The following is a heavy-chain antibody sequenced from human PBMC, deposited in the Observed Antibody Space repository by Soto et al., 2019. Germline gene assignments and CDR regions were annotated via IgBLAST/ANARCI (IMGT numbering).Heavy chain of an antibody. J-gene: IGHJ3*02. V-gene: IGHV3-53*01. D-gene: IGHD4-17*01. CDR2: IYSDGST. CDR3: ARVGYAVTTGGAFDI. CDR1: GLTVSSNY. Sequence: EVQLVESGGGLIQPGGSLRLSCAASGLTVSSNYMSWVRQAPGKGLEWVSVIYSDGSTFYADSVKGRFTISRDNSKSTLYLQMNSLRAEDTAVYYCARVGYAVTTGGAFDIWGQGTIVTVSS.